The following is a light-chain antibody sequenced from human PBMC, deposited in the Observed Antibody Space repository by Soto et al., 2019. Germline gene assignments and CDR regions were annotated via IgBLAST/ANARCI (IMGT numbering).Light chain of an antibody. J-gene: IGKJ1*01. CDR1: QAIGNY. Sequence: DIQLTQSPSFLSASVGDRVTITCRASQAIGNYLAWYQQKPGKAPKVLIYAASILQSGVPSRFSGSGSGTEFTLTIRSLQPEDFATFYCQQLNSYPRSFGQGTKVEIE. CDR2: AAS. V-gene: IGKV1-9*01. CDR3: QQLNSYPRS.